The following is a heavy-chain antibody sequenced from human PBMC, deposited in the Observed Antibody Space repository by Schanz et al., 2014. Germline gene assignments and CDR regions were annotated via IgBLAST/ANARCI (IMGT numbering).Heavy chain of an antibody. J-gene: IGHJ4*02. V-gene: IGHV3-33*08. CDR3: ARDHTTESYYSAGPPIDY. D-gene: IGHD1-26*01. CDR2: IWYDGSNK. CDR1: GFTFSSNS. Sequence: VQLVESGGGWVQPGGSLRLSCAASGFTFSSNSMNWVRQAPGKGLEWVAVIWYDGSNKYYADSVKGRFTISRDNSKNTLFLQMNSLRAEDTAVYYCARDHTTESYYSAGPPIDYWGQGTLLTVSS.